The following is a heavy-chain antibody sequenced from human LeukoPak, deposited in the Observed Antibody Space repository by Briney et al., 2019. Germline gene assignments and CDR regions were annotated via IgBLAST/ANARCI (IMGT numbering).Heavy chain of an antibody. Sequence: GGSLRLSCAASGFTFSSFSMDWVRQAPGKGLEWLSYISSTSSTMLYTDSVKGRFTIFRDNAKNSLYLQMHSLRAEDTAVYYCARSRSGYQFDYWGQGTLVTVSS. CDR1: GFTFSSFS. V-gene: IGHV3-48*01. D-gene: IGHD2-2*01. J-gene: IGHJ4*02. CDR3: ARSRSGYQFDY. CDR2: ISSTSSTM.